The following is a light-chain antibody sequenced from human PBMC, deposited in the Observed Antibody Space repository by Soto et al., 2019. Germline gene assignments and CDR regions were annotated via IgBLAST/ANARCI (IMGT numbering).Light chain of an antibody. J-gene: IGKJ1*01. V-gene: IGKV1-5*03. CDR3: QPYGSSLT. CDR1: QNVSNW. CDR2: KAS. Sequence: DIQMTQSPSPLSASVGDRVTITCRASQNVSNWLAWYQQIPGSAPKLLIYKASYLQSGVPSRFSGIGSGTDFTLTISRVEPEDFAVYYCQPYGSSLTFGQGTKVDNK.